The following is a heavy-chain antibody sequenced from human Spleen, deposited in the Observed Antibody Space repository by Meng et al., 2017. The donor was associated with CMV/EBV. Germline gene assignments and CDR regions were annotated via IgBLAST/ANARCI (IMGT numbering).Heavy chain of an antibody. CDR3: ARGEGSY. J-gene: IGHJ4*02. CDR1: GYTVTKLS. Sequence: ASVKVSCKVSGYTVTKLSIHWVRQAPGKGLEWMGGFDPGDGETIYAQKFQGRVTITADKSTSTVYMELSSLRSEDTAVYYCARGEGSYWGQGTLVTVSS. V-gene: IGHV1-24*01. D-gene: IGHD1-26*01. CDR2: FDPGDGET.